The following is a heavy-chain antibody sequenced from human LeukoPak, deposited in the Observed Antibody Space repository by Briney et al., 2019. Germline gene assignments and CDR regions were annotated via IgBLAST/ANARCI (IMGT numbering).Heavy chain of an antibody. Sequence: PGGSLRLSCAASGFTFSSYAMHWVRQAPGKGLEWVAVISYDGSNKYYADSVKGRFTISRDNSKNTLYLQMNSLRAEDTAVYYCAKDLSYSSSWYAWGQGTLVTVSS. CDR2: ISYDGSNK. CDR3: AKDLSYSSSWYA. V-gene: IGHV3-30-3*01. D-gene: IGHD6-13*01. CDR1: GFTFSSYA. J-gene: IGHJ4*02.